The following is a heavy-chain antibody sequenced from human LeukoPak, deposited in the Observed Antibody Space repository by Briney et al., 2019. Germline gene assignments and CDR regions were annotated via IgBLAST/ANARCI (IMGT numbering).Heavy chain of an antibody. CDR1: GYIFTSYG. J-gene: IGHJ4*02. Sequence: ASVKVSCKASGYIFTSYGISWVRQAPGQGLEWMGWISAYNGNTNYAQKLQGRVTMTTDTSTSTAYMELRSLRSDDTAVYYCASPGVRGVITAPFDYWGQGTLVTVSS. CDR3: ASPGVRGVITAPFDY. CDR2: ISAYNGNT. D-gene: IGHD3-10*01. V-gene: IGHV1-18*01.